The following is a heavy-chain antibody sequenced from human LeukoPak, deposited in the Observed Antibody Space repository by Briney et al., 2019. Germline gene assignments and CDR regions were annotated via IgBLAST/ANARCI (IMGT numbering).Heavy chain of an antibody. Sequence: SETLSLTCIVSGGSISGYYWSWIRQPPGKGLEWIGSIYYSGSTDYNPSLKSRVIISVDTSKNQFSLKLSSVTAADTAIYYCALRISGTYWGDYWGQGALVTVSS. CDR3: ALRISGTYWGDY. D-gene: IGHD1-26*01. J-gene: IGHJ4*02. CDR1: GGSISGYY. CDR2: IYYSGST. V-gene: IGHV4-59*12.